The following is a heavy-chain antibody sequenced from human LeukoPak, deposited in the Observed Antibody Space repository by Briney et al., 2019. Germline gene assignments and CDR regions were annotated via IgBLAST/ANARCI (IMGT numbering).Heavy chain of an antibody. D-gene: IGHD4/OR15-4a*01. CDR3: TKHGTN. Sequence: GGSLRLSCAASGFTFSSYAMSWARQAPGEGPEWVSGITGSGTSTFYADSVKGRFTISRDNSKSTLYLQMNSLRAEDTAIYYCTKHGTNWGQGTLVTVSS. CDR1: GFTFSSYA. CDR2: ITGSGTST. J-gene: IGHJ4*02. V-gene: IGHV3-23*01.